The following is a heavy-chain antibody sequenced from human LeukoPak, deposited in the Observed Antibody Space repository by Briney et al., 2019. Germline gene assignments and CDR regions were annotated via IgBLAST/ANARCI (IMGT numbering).Heavy chain of an antibody. CDR2: TYYRSKRYD. V-gene: IGHV6-1*01. CDR1: GDSVSSKNGA. Sequence: SQTLSLTCAISGDSVSSKNGAWNWIRQSPSRGLECLGRTYYRSKRYDEYADSVKGRVTISPDTSKNQFSLHVYSVTPEDTAVYYCARDLGTSGWYTFDFWGQGTLVTVSS. D-gene: IGHD6-19*01. J-gene: IGHJ5*01. CDR3: ARDLGTSGWYTFDF.